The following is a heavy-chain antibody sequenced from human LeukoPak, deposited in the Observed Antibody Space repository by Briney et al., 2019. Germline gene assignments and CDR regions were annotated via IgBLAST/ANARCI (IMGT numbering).Heavy chain of an antibody. Sequence: PVESLKISCKGSGYSFTNYWIGWVRQMPGKGLEWMGVIYPGDSDTRYSPSFQGQVTISVDKSISTAYLHWSSLKASGTAMYYCARPLDAVAGTSSDYWGQGTLLTVSS. CDR1: GYSFTNYW. J-gene: IGHJ4*02. CDR3: ARPLDAVAGTSSDY. D-gene: IGHD6-19*01. V-gene: IGHV5-51*03. CDR2: IYPGDSDT.